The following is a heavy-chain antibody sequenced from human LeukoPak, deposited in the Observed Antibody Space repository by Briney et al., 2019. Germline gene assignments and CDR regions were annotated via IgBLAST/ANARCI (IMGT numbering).Heavy chain of an antibody. CDR1: GGTFSSYA. V-gene: IGHV1-69*01. D-gene: IGHD3-22*01. J-gene: IGHJ5*02. CDR2: IIPIFGTA. CDR3: AAAVITTYWFDP. Sequence: SVKVSCKASGGTFSSYAISWVRQAPGQGLEWMGGIIPIFGTANCAQKFQGRVTITADESTSTAYMELSSLRSEDTAVYYCAAAVITTYWFDPWGQGTLVTVSS.